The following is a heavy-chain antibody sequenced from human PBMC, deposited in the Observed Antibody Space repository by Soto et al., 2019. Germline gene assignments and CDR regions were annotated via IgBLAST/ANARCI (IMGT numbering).Heavy chain of an antibody. CDR1: GGSISSGDYY. J-gene: IGHJ6*02. CDR2: IYYSGST. D-gene: IGHD4-17*01. CDR3: ARERTLMTRASYYGMDV. Sequence: SETLSLTCTVSGGSISSGDYYWSWIRQPPGKGLEWIGYIYYSGSTYYNPSLKSRLTMSVDTSKNQFSLKLSSVTAADTAVYYCARERTLMTRASYYGMDVWGQGTTVTVSS. V-gene: IGHV4-30-4*01.